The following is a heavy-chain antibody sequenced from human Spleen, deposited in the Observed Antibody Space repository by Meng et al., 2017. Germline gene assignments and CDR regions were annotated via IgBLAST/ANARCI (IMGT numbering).Heavy chain of an antibody. J-gene: IGHJ4*02. Sequence: QVQLVQPGRELNKPGASVKVSCKPSGYTFTAYYIHWVRQAPGQGLEWMGHINPDTGDTLYAQKFQGRVSMTGDTSISTAYVELSGLRSDDTAVYYCARDENISLGKLFGDYWGQGTLVTVSS. CDR1: GYTFTAYY. V-gene: IGHV1-2*06. CDR3: ARDENISLGKLFGDY. D-gene: IGHD2-21*01. CDR2: INPDTGDT.